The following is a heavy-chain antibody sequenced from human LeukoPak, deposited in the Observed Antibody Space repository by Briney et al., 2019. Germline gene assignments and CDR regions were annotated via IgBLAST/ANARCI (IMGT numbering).Heavy chain of an antibody. J-gene: IGHJ5*02. CDR2: IYYSGST. CDR3: ARRRVAAADYNWFDP. V-gene: IGHV4-61*01. D-gene: IGHD6-13*01. CDR1: GGSVNSGSYY. Sequence: SETLSLTCTVSGGSVNSGSYYWNWIRQPPGKGLEWIGYIYYSGSTNYNPSLKSRVTISVDTSKNQFSLKLSSVTAADTAVYYCARRRVAAADYNWFDPWGQGTLVTVSS.